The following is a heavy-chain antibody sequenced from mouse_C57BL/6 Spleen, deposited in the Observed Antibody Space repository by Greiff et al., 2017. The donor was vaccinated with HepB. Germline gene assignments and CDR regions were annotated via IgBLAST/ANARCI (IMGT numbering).Heavy chain of an antibody. CDR1: GYTFTSYW. D-gene: IGHD4-1*01. Sequence: QVQLQQPGAELVMPGASVKLSCKASGYTFTSYWMHWVKQRPGQGLEWIGEIDPSDSYTNYNQKFKGKSTLTVDKSSSTAYMQLSSLTSEDSAVYSCAKRTGTGAMDYWGQGTSVTVSS. V-gene: IGHV1-69*01. J-gene: IGHJ4*01. CDR2: IDPSDSYT. CDR3: AKRTGTGAMDY.